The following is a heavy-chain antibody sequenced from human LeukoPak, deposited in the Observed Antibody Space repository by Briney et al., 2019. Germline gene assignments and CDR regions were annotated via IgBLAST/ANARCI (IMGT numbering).Heavy chain of an antibody. V-gene: IGHV3-7*03. Sequence: GGSLRLSCAASGFTFSSYWMSWVRQAPGKGLEWVANIKQDGSEKYYVDSVKGRFTISRDNAKNSLYLQVNSLRAEDTAVYYCARDRGYSSGWYVYWGQGTLVTVSS. CDR1: GFTFSSYW. J-gene: IGHJ4*02. CDR2: IKQDGSEK. D-gene: IGHD6-19*01. CDR3: ARDRGYSSGWYVY.